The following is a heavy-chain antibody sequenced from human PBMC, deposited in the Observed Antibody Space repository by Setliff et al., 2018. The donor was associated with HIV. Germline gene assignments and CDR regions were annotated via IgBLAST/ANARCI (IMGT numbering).Heavy chain of an antibody. V-gene: IGHV4-39*01. CDR1: GGSISRHTYN. Sequence: KTSETLSLTSTVSGGSISRHTYNWGWIRQPPGKGLEWLGSIYSSGSTYYNPTLKSPLPISVDTSKNTSPLELSSVTAADTAVYYCARPNWFGDLSSGNRFDPWGQGTLVTVSS. D-gene: IGHD3-10*01. CDR3: ARPNWFGDLSSGNRFDP. CDR2: IYSSGST. J-gene: IGHJ5*02.